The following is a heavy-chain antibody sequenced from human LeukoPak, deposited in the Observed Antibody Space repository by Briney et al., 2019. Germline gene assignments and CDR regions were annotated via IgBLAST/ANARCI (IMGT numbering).Heavy chain of an antibody. Sequence: GGSLRLSCAASGFAFSSYEMNWVRQAPGKGLEWVSYISSSGSTIYYADSVKGRFTISRDNAKNSLYLQMNSLRAEDTAVYYCARADWDTAMIDYWGQGTLVTVSS. CDR1: GFAFSSYE. V-gene: IGHV3-48*03. D-gene: IGHD5-18*01. CDR2: ISSSGSTI. J-gene: IGHJ4*02. CDR3: ARADWDTAMIDY.